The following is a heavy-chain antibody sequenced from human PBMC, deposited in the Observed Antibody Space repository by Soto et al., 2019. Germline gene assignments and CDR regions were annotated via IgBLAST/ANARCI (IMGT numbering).Heavy chain of an antibody. Sequence: QVQLVESGGGVVQPGRSLRLSCEASGLTFSRSGMHWVRQAPGKGLEWVAVISFDGGQKYYADSMKGRFTISRDNFKNTLYQQMNSLKIEDTAVYYCANQGVQWLPGEHWGQGTLVTLSS. CDR1: GLTFSRSG. CDR2: ISFDGGQK. CDR3: ANQGVQWLPGEH. J-gene: IGHJ4*02. D-gene: IGHD6-19*01. V-gene: IGHV3-30*18.